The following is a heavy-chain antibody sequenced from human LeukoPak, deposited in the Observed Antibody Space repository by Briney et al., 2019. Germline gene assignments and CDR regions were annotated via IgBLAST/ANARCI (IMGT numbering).Heavy chain of an antibody. CDR2: IRYDGRNK. CDR3: AKERDTAMVTIDY. D-gene: IGHD5-18*01. Sequence: LGGSLTHSCAASGFTFSSYGMHWVRQAPGKGLEWVAFIRYDGRNKYYADSVKGRFTISRDNSKNTLYLQMNSLRAEDTAVYYCAKERDTAMVTIDYWGQGTLVTVSS. J-gene: IGHJ4*02. CDR1: GFTFSSYG. V-gene: IGHV3-30*02.